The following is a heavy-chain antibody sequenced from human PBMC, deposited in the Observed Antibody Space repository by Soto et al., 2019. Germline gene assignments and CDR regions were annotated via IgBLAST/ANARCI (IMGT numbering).Heavy chain of an antibody. CDR3: VKDGGYCSSSTCYSPRNHYFDS. CDR1: GFIFSDYW. Sequence: GGSLRLSCAASGFIFSDYWMSWVRQAPGKGPEWVANIKFDGSEKQYVDSVRGRFTISRDNSRNSLFLQMNSLRAGDTAVYYCVKDGGYCSSSTCYSPRNHYFDSWGQGTLVTVSS. CDR2: IKFDGSEK. V-gene: IGHV3-7*03. D-gene: IGHD2-2*01. J-gene: IGHJ4*02.